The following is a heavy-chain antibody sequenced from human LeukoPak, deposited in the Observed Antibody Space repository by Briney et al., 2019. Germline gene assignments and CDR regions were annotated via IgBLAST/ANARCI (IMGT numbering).Heavy chain of an antibody. V-gene: IGHV3-48*02. D-gene: IGHD2-2*01. J-gene: IGHJ4*02. CDR3: ARDVSYAFDY. CDR1: GFTFSSYS. Sequence: GGSLRLSCAASGFTFSSYSMNWVRQAPGKGLEWVSYISGSSGRINYADSVKGRFTISRDNAKNSLYLQMNGLRDEDTAVYYCARDVSYAFDYWGQGTLVTVSS. CDR2: ISGSSGRI.